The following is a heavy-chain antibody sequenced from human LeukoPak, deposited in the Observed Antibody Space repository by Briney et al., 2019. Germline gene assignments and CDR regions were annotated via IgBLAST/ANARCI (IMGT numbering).Heavy chain of an antibody. J-gene: IGHJ2*01. Sequence: SETLSLTCAVYGGSFSGYYWTWIRQPPGKGLEWIGYIYYSGSTNYNPSLKSRVTISVDTSKNQFSLKLSSVTAADTAVYCCARHPAYYDILTGYWYFDLWGRGTLVTVSS. CDR2: IYYSGST. V-gene: IGHV4-59*08. CDR3: ARHPAYYDILTGYWYFDL. D-gene: IGHD3-9*01. CDR1: GGSFSGYY.